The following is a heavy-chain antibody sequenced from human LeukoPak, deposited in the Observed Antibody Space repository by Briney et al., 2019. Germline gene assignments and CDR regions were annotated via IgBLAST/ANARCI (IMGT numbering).Heavy chain of an antibody. CDR1: GFTFNKYA. D-gene: IGHD1-26*01. CDR2: ISGSGGST. CDR3: AIIYLIVEATTFDY. J-gene: IGHJ4*02. V-gene: IGHV3-23*01. Sequence: GGSLRLSCAASGFTFNKYAMSWVRQAPGKGLEWVSAISGSGGSTYYADSVKGRFTISRDNSKNTLYLQMNSLRAEDTAVYYCAIIYLIVEATTFDYWGQGTLVTVSS.